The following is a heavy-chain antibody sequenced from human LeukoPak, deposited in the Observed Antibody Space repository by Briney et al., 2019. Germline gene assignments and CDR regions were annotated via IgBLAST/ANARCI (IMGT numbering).Heavy chain of an antibody. CDR3: ARVMTMVRLGRDY. CDR2: IKQDGSEK. V-gene: IGHV3-7*01. J-gene: IGHJ4*02. Sequence: GGSLRLSRATSGFTFSSYWMSWVRQAPGKGLEWVANIKQDGSEKYYVDSVKGRFTISRDNAKNSLYLQMNSLRAEDTAVYYCARVMTMVRLGRDYWGQGTLVTVSS. CDR1: GFTFSSYW. D-gene: IGHD3-10*01.